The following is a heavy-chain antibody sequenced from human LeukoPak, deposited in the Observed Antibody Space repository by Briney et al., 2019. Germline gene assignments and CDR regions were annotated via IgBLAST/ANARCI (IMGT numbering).Heavy chain of an antibody. Sequence: GGSLRLSCAASGFTFSSYGMHWVRQAPGKGLEWVAVISYDGSNKYYADSVKGRFTISRDNSKNTLYLQMNSLRAEDTAVYYCARDRDWAFDYWGQGTLITVSS. CDR3: ARDRDWAFDY. V-gene: IGHV3-30*03. CDR1: GFTFSSYG. CDR2: ISYDGSNK. D-gene: IGHD3-9*01. J-gene: IGHJ4*02.